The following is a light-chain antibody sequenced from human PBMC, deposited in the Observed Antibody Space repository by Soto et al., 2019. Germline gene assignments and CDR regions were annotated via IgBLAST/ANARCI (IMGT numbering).Light chain of an antibody. J-gene: IGKJ1*01. CDR2: KAS. CDR1: QSITGW. CDR3: QQYNSYSPWT. Sequence: DIQMTQSPSTLSASVGDRVTITCRASQSITGWLAWYQQKPGKAPKLLISKASSLESGVPSRFSGSGSGTEFSLTISSLQPDDFATYYCQQYNSYSPWTFGQGTKVDIK. V-gene: IGKV1-5*03.